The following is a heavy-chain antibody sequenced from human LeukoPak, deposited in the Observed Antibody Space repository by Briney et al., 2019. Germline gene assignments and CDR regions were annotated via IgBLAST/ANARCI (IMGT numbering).Heavy chain of an antibody. D-gene: IGHD3-10*01. CDR2: IQEDGSVK. CDR3: ARGKLLGDRQPSRRDPYDY. CDR1: GFTFRFYW. J-gene: IGHJ4*02. Sequence: GGSLRLSCAASGFTFRFYWMSWVRQAPGKGLEWVANIQEDGSVKYYVDSVKGRFTISRDNAKNSLYLQMNSLRAEDTAVYYCARGKLLGDRQPSRRDPYDYWGQGIMVTVSS. V-gene: IGHV3-7*01.